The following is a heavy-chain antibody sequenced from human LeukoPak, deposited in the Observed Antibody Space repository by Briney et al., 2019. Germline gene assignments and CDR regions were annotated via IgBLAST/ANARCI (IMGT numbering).Heavy chain of an antibody. CDR3: AREGPDGLDAFDI. Sequence: PGGSLRLSCAASGFTVSSNYMSWVRQAPGKGLEWVSVIYSGGSTYYADSVKGRFTISRDNSKNTLYLQMNSLRAEDTAVYYCAREGPDGLDAFDIWGQGTMVTVSS. J-gene: IGHJ3*02. D-gene: IGHD1-14*01. V-gene: IGHV3-66*01. CDR2: IYSGGST. CDR1: GFTVSSNY.